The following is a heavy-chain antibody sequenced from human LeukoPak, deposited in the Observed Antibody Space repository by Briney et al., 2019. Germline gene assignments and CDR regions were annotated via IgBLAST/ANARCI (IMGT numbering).Heavy chain of an antibody. Sequence: ASVKVSCKASGYTFTGYYMHWVRQAPGQGLEWMGRINPNSGGTSYAQKFQGRVTMTRDTSISTAYMELSRLRSDDTAVYYCATMTTVTTDFDYWGQGTLVTVSS. CDR3: ATMTTVTTDFDY. CDR2: INPNSGGT. J-gene: IGHJ4*02. CDR1: GYTFTGYY. V-gene: IGHV1-2*06. D-gene: IGHD4-11*01.